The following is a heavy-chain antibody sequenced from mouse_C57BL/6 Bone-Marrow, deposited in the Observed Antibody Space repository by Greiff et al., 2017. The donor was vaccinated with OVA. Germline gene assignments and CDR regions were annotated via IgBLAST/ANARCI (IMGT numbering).Heavy chain of an antibody. CDR2: ISSGGSYT. D-gene: IGHD2-3*01. CDR1: GFTFSSYG. V-gene: IGHV5-6*02. J-gene: IGHJ2*01. Sequence: DVMLVESGGDLVKPGGSLKLSCAASGFTFSSYGMSWVRQTPDKRLEWVATISSGGSYTYYPDSVKGRFTISRDNAKNTLYLQMSSLKSEDTAMYYCARHDGYPDDWGQGTTLTVSS. CDR3: ARHDGYPDD.